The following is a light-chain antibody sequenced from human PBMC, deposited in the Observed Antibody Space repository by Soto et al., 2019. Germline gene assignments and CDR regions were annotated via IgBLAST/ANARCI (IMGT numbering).Light chain of an antibody. CDR1: QSISSW. Sequence: DIQMTQSPSTLSASVGDRLTITCRASQSISSWLAWYQQKPGKAPKLLIYKASSLESGVPSRFSGSGSGTEFTLTISSMQPDDFATYYCQQYNSYWYTFGQGTKVDIK. J-gene: IGKJ2*01. V-gene: IGKV1-5*03. CDR2: KAS. CDR3: QQYNSYWYT.